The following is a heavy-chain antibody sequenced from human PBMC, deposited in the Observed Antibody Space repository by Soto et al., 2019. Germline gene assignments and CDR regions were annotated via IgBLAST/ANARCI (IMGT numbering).Heavy chain of an antibody. V-gene: IGHV3-30-3*01. CDR2: VSYDENNK. J-gene: IGHJ4*02. D-gene: IGHD3-9*01. CDR1: GFTFSTYA. Sequence: QVQLVASGGGVVQPGGSLRLSCAASGFTFSTYAMHWVRQAPGKGLEWVAVVSYDENNKYYADSVKGRFTISRDNSKNTLYLQVNSLRAEDTAVYHCARDKGGYYEILTGQRLDHWGQGTLVTVSS. CDR3: ARDKGGYYEILTGQRLDH.